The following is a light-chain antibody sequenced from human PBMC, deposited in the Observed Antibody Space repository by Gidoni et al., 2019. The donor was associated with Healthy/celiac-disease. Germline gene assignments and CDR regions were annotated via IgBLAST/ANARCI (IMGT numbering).Light chain of an antibody. CDR1: QSVSRY. Sequence: EIVLTQSPATLSLPPGERAPLSWRAVQSVSRYLAWYQQKPGQAPRPLIYDASNRATGIPARFSGSGSGTDFTLTISSLEPEDFAVYYCQQRSNWLTFGGGTKVEIK. J-gene: IGKJ4*01. CDR3: QQRSNWLT. V-gene: IGKV3-11*01. CDR2: DAS.